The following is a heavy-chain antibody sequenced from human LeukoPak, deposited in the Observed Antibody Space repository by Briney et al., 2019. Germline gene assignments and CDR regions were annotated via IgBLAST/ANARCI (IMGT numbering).Heavy chain of an antibody. CDR2: FYHSGST. CDR3: ARLYYGSGSRIDY. V-gene: IGHV4-38-2*02. J-gene: IGHJ4*02. D-gene: IGHD3-10*01. CDR1: GYSISSGYY. Sequence: SETLSLTCTVSGYSISSGYYWGWIRQPPGRGLEWIGSFYHSGSTYYNPSLKSRITISVDTSKNQFSLKLSSVTAADTAVYYCARLYYGSGSRIDYWGQGTLVTVSS.